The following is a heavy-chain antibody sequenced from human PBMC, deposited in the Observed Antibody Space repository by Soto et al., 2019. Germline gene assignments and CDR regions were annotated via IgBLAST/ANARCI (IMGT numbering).Heavy chain of an antibody. CDR3: AREPVGPDYAMDV. D-gene: IGHD1-26*01. CDR2: LGFDGGGR. Sequence: QMQLVESGGSVVQPGTSLRLSCAAFGFDFSSYGMHWVCQTPGKGLEWVAVLGFDGGGRYYADSVKGRFTISRDNSKKMLYLQMDSLRAEDTALYYCAREPVGPDYAMDVWGQGTTVTVSS. V-gene: IGHV3-33*01. J-gene: IGHJ6*02. CDR1: GFDFSSYG.